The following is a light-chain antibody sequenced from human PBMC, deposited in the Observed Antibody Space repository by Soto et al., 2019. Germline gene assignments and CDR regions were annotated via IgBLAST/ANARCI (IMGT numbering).Light chain of an antibody. J-gene: IGLJ1*01. CDR2: GNS. CDR1: SPNIGAGYD. CDR3: QSYDSSLSGSYV. V-gene: IGLV1-40*01. Sequence: QSVLTQPASVSGAPGQRVTISCTGSSPNIGAGYDVHWYQQLPGTAPKLLIYGNSNRPSGVPDRFSGSKSGTSASLAITGLQAEDEADYYCQSYDSSLSGSYVFGTGTKVTVL.